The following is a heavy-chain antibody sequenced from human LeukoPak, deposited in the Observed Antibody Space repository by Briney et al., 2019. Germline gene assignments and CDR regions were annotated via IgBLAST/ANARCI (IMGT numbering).Heavy chain of an antibody. Sequence: SETLSLTCTVSGGSISSYHWSWIRQAPGKTLEWIGYISFTGSTNYNPSLRSRVILSVDTSKNQFSLNLRSVTAADSAVYYCARDRTIISSGTYYFYGTHVWGQGTTVTVSS. CDR1: GGSISSYH. V-gene: IGHV4-59*01. D-gene: IGHD6-6*01. J-gene: IGHJ6*02. CDR3: ARDRTIISSGTYYFYGTHV. CDR2: ISFTGST.